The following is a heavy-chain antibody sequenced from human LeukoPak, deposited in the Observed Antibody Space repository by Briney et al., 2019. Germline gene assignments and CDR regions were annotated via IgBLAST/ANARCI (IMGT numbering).Heavy chain of an antibody. V-gene: IGHV3-23*01. CDR1: GFTFSSYA. D-gene: IGHD6-13*01. CDR3: AKGLAGQAWAAAANYYYYGMDV. CDR2: ISGSGGST. Sequence: GGSLRLSCAASGFTFSSYAMSWVRQAPGKGLEWVSAISGSGGSTYYADSVKGRFTISRDNSKNTLYLQMNSLRAEDTAVYYCAKGLAGQAWAAAANYYYYGMDVWGQGTTVTVSS. J-gene: IGHJ6*02.